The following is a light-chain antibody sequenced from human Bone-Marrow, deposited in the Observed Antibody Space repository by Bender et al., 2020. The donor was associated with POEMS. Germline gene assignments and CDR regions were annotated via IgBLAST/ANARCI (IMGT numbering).Light chain of an antibody. V-gene: IGLV2-11*01. CDR2: DVI. J-gene: IGLJ2*01. CDR3: SSYSSGRTNTL. CDR1: TIDVGGYNF. Sequence: QSALTQPRSVSGSPGQSVTISCTGSTIDVGGYNFVSWYQHHPGKAPKLIIYDVIYRPSGASDRFSGSKSGHTASLTISGLQAEDEADYYCSSYSSGRTNTLFGGGTKLTVL.